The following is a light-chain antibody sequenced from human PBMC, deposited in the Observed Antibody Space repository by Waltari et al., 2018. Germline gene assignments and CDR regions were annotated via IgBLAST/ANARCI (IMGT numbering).Light chain of an antibody. CDR2: EVN. Sequence: QSALTQPPSASGSPGQSVTISCTGTSSDVGGYNYVSWYQHHPGKAPKLMISEVNKRPSGVPARFSGAKSGNTASLTVSGLQADDEADYYCTSYAGSHNWVFGGGTKLTVL. CDR3: TSYAGSHNWV. CDR1: SSDVGGYNY. V-gene: IGLV2-8*01. J-gene: IGLJ2*01.